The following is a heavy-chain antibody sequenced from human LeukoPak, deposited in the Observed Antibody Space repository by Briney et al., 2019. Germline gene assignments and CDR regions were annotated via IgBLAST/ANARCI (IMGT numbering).Heavy chain of an antibody. CDR3: AKDYLGSSWSFDY. D-gene: IGHD6-13*01. V-gene: IGHV3-30*18. CDR2: VSSDGTKV. Sequence: GKSLRLSCVASGFSFGTYAVHWVRQAPGKGLEWVAVVSSDGTKVYYADSVRGRFTISRDNSKNTLYLQMTNLRPEDAAIYYCAKDYLGSSWSFDYWGQGTLVTVSS. J-gene: IGHJ4*02. CDR1: GFSFGTYA.